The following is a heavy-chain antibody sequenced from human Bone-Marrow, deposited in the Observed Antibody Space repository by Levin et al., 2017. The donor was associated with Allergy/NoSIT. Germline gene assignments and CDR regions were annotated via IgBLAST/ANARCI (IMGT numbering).Heavy chain of an antibody. CDR2: IYYTGTT. Sequence: SETLSLTCTVSHGSISSGEYYWSWIRQPPGKGLEWIGYIYYTGTTSYNPSLRSRVLISLDTSKNQFSLSLSSVTAADTAVYFCARKINGDDGGYYFDHWGQGTLATVSS. V-gene: IGHV4-30-4*01. CDR1: HGSISSGEYY. J-gene: IGHJ4*02. CDR3: ARKINGDDGGYYFDH. D-gene: IGHD5-12*01.